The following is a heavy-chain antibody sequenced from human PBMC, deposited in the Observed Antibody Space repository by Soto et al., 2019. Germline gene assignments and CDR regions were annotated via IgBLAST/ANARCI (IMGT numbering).Heavy chain of an antibody. J-gene: IGHJ6*03. CDR3: ARVDEYYYYYYYMDV. CDR2: ISSSSSYI. V-gene: IGHV3-21*01. D-gene: IGHD3-9*01. Sequence: VGSLRLSCAASGFTFSSYSMNLVRQAPGKGLEWVSSISSSSSYIYYADSVKGRFTISRDNAKNSLYLQMNSLRAEDTAVYYCARVDEYYYYYYYMDVWGKGTTVTVSS. CDR1: GFTFSSYS.